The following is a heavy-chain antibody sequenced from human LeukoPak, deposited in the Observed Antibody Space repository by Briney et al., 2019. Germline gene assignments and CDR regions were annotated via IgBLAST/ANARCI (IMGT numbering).Heavy chain of an antibody. D-gene: IGHD3-16*02. CDR1: GFTFSSYA. Sequence: GGSLRLSCAASGFTFSSYAMHWVRQAPGKGLEWVAVISYDGSNKYYADSVKGRFTISRDNSKNTLYLQMNRLRAEDKAVYYCARDPAYYDYVWGSYRYTAFDYWGQGTLVTVSS. J-gene: IGHJ4*02. CDR2: ISYDGSNK. V-gene: IGHV3-30-3*01. CDR3: ARDPAYYDYVWGSYRYTAFDY.